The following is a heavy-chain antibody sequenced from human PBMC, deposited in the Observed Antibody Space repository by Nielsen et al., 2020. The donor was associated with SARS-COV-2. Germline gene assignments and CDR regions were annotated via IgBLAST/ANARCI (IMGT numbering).Heavy chain of an antibody. Sequence: WVRQAPGQGLEWMGWMNPNSGNTGYAQKFQGRVTMTRNTSISTAYMELSSLRSEDTAVYYCARQDRDYYFDYWGQGTPVTVSS. D-gene: IGHD3-22*01. V-gene: IGHV1-8*01. J-gene: IGHJ4*02. CDR3: ARQDRDYYFDY. CDR2: MNPNSGNT.